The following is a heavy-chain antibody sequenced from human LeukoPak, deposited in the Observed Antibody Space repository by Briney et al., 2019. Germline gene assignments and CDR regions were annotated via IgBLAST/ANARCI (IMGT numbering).Heavy chain of an antibody. V-gene: IGHV3-53*01. CDR1: GFTVSSNY. CDR3: AKDRVWFGESDFDY. D-gene: IGHD3-10*01. J-gene: IGHJ4*02. Sequence: GGSLTLSCAASGFTVSSNYMSWVRQAPGSGLEWVSLTYSDGITYYADSVKGRFTISRDNSKNTLYLQMNSLRAEDTAVYYCAKDRVWFGESDFDYWGQGTLVTVSS. CDR2: TYSDGIT.